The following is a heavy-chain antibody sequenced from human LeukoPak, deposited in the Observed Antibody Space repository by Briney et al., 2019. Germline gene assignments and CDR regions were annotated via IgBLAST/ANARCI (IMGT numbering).Heavy chain of an antibody. CDR1: GFTFSNAW. Sequence: GGSLRLSCAASGFTFSNAWMSWVRQAPGKGLEWVGRIKSKTDGGTTDYAAPVKGRFTISRDDSKNTLYLQMNSLKTEDTAVYYRTTDPATVTIRGSGWGQGTLVTVSS. J-gene: IGHJ4*02. D-gene: IGHD4-11*01. CDR2: IKSKTDGGTT. CDR3: TTDPATVTIRGSG. V-gene: IGHV3-15*01.